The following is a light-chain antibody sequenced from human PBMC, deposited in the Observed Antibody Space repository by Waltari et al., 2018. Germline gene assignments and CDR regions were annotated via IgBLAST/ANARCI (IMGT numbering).Light chain of an antibody. Sequence: LVLTQSPSASASLGASVKLTCSLPGEYSAYAIAWHQQQPLKGPRYLMTVNSDGSHKKGDGIPERFSGSSSDLDRYLIISRLQSDDEAGYFCQTWGTGIQVFGSGTKLTVL. CDR2: VNSDGSH. CDR3: QTWGTGIQV. J-gene: IGLJ3*02. CDR1: GEYSAYA. V-gene: IGLV4-69*01.